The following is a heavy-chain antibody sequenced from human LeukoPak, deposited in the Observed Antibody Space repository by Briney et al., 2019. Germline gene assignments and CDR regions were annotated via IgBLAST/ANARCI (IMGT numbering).Heavy chain of an antibody. CDR2: IYYSGST. CDR1: GGSISSDSYY. D-gene: IGHD5-24*01. CDR3: ARSRDGYNHVDY. J-gene: IGHJ4*02. Sequence: SETLSLTCTVSGGSISSDSYYWGWIRQPPGKGLEWIGSIYYSGSTNHHPSLKSRVTISVATSKHQFSLRLSSVTAADTAVYFCARSRDGYNHVDYWGQGSLVTVS. V-gene: IGHV4-39*07.